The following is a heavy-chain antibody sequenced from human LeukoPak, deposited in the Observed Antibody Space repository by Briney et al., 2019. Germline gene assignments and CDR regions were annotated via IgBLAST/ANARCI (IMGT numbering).Heavy chain of an antibody. CDR1: SGSFSGYY. J-gene: IGHJ4*03. CDR3: ARIGSLRYYDSSGYRYFDY. Sequence: SETLSLTCAVYSGSFSGYYWSWIRQPPGKGLEWIGEINHSGSTNYNPSLKSRVTISVDTSKNQFSLKLSSVTAADTAVYYCARIGSLRYYDSSGYRYFDYWGQGTLVTVSS. V-gene: IGHV4-34*01. D-gene: IGHD3-22*01. CDR2: INHSGST.